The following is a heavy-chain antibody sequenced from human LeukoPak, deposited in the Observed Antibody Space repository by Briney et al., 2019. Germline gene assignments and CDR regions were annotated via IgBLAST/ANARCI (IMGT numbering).Heavy chain of an antibody. CDR1: GGSISSYY. CDR3: ARAPFYGTNSRGAFEI. J-gene: IGHJ3*02. V-gene: IGHV4-59*01. Sequence: PSETLSLTCTVSGGSISSYYWSWMRQSPGTGLEWIGYISHSGTTYYNPSPKSRLTISLDTSKNSFSLNLSFVTAADTAVYYCARAPFYGTNSRGAFEIWGQGTMVTVSS. D-gene: IGHD4-23*01. CDR2: ISHSGTT.